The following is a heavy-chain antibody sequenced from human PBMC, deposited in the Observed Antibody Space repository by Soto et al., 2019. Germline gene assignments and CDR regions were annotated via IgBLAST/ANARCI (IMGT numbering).Heavy chain of an antibody. CDR1: GGTFSSYA. J-gene: IGHJ1*01. V-gene: IGHV1-69*01. D-gene: IGHD5-18*01. CDR2: IMRIFGTA. Sequence: QVQLVQSGAEVKKAGSSVKVSCKASGGTFSSYAISWVRQASGQGLEWMGGIMRIFGTANYAQKFKGRVTITADESPSTSHKALSIIRPDDTDVHDSASQLPNSDGHEPSRYWGKATIVTASS. CDR3: ASQLPNSDGHEPSRY.